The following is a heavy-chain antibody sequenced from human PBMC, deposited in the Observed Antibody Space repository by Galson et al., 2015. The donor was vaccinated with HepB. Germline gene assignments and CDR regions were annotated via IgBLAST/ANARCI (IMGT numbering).Heavy chain of an antibody. V-gene: IGHV3-74*01. CDR2: INNDGRTT. Sequence: SLRLSCAASGFTFSNYWLHWVRQAPGKGLVWVSGINNDGRTTNYADSVKGRFTTSRDNANRMLYLQMNNLRVEDTAIYYCACVRGDYWSQGTLVTASS. J-gene: IGHJ4*02. D-gene: IGHD5/OR15-5a*01. CDR1: GFTFSNYW. CDR3: ACVRGDY.